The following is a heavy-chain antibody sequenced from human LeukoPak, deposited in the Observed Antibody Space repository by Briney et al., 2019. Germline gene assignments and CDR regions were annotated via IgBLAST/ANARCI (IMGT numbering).Heavy chain of an antibody. CDR3: AKGGSYDSSGYLDY. CDR2: ISWNSGSI. J-gene: IGHJ4*02. Sequence: GGSLRLSCAASGFTFGSHGMHWVRQAPGKGLEWVSGISWNSGSIGYADSVKGRFTISRDNAKNSLYLQMNSLRAEDTALYYCAKGGSYDSSGYLDYWGQGTLVSVSS. V-gene: IGHV3-9*01. D-gene: IGHD3-22*01. CDR1: GFTFGSHG.